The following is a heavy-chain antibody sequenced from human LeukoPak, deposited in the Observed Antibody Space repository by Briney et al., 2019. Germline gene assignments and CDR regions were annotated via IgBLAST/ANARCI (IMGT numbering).Heavy chain of an antibody. Sequence: GGSLRLSCAASGLTFRNAWMNWVRQAPGKGLEWISYISTSGTTIYYADSVKGRFTISRDNARTSLYLQMNSLRVEDTAVYYCARSQPGPTYGPFDYWGQGTLVTVSS. CDR1: GLTFRNAW. D-gene: IGHD1-14*01. CDR2: ISTSGTTI. CDR3: ARSQPGPTYGPFDY. V-gene: IGHV3-48*04. J-gene: IGHJ4*02.